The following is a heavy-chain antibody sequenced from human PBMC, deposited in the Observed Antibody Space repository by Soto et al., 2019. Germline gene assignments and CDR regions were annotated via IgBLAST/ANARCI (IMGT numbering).Heavy chain of an antibody. Sequence: QVQLVQSGAEVKKPGSSVKVSCKASGGTFSSYAISWVRQAPGQGLEWMGGIIPIFGTANYAQKFQGRVTITADEATSTAYMELSSLRSEDTAVYYCARVTYSSSWYYYYYGMDVWGQGTTVTVSS. CDR2: IIPIFGTA. CDR3: ARVTYSSSWYYYYYGMDV. D-gene: IGHD6-13*01. J-gene: IGHJ6*02. V-gene: IGHV1-69*12. CDR1: GGTFSSYA.